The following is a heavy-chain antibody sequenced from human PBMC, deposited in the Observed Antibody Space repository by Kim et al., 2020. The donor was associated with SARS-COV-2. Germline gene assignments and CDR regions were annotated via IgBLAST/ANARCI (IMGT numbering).Heavy chain of an antibody. CDR2: IWYDGSNK. D-gene: IGHD6-13*01. V-gene: IGHV3-33*06. J-gene: IGHJ4*02. CDR1: GFTFSSYG. CDR3: AKDTYSSSWYRKSYYFDY. Sequence: GGSLRLSCAASGFTFSSYGMHWVRQAPGKGLEWVAVIWYDGSNKYYADSVKGRFTISRDNSKNTLYLQMNSLRAEDTAVYYCAKDTYSSSWYRKSYYFDYWAREPWSPSPQ.